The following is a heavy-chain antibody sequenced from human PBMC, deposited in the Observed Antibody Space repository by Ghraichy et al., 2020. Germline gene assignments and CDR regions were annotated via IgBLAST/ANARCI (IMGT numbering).Heavy chain of an antibody. J-gene: IGHJ5*02. CDR1: RGSINSGDSY. V-gene: IGHV4-31*03. D-gene: IGHD3-10*01. CDR3: ARANYYGSNSRCWVDP. Sequence: SETLSLTCTVSRGSINSGDSYWTWIRQHPEKGLEWIGYISYSGTTYYNPSLKSRITISLDTSENQFSLRLNSVTAADSAMYFCARANYYGSNSRCWVDPWGRVTLVTVSS. CDR2: ISYSGTT.